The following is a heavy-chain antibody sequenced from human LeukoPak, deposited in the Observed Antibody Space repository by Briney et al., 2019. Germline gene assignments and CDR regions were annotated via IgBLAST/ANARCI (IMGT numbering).Heavy chain of an antibody. D-gene: IGHD1-26*01. CDR2: INHSGST. V-gene: IGHV4-34*01. Sequence: SETLSLTCAVYGGTFSGHYWSWLRQPPGKGLEWIGEINHSGSTNYNPSLKSRVTISVDTSKNQFSLKLSSVTAADTAVYYCARGLSIVGATGDYWGQGTLVTVSS. CDR3: ARGLSIVGATGDY. J-gene: IGHJ4*02. CDR1: GGTFSGHY.